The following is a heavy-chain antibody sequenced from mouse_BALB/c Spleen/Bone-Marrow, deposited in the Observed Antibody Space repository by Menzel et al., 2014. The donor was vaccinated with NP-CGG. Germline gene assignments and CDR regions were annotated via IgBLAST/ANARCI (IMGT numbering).Heavy chain of an antibody. CDR3: ADYGPYAMDY. CDR1: GFNIKDYY. Sequence: VQLQQSGVELVRPGTLVRLSCKASGFNIKDYYMHWVKQRPEQGLEWIGWIDPENGNTIYDPKFQGKASITADTSYNTAYLQLSSLTTEDTDVYYCADYGPYAMDYWGQGTSVTVSS. CDR2: IDPENGNT. J-gene: IGHJ4*01. D-gene: IGHD1-1*02. V-gene: IGHV14-1*02.